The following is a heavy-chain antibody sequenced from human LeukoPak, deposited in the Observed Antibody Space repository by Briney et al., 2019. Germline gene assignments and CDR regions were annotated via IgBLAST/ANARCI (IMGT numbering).Heavy chain of an antibody. CDR1: GGSISSYY. CDR3: ARDGLWSSHFDY. D-gene: IGHD5-18*01. Sequence: KASETLSLTCTVSGGSISSYYWSWIRQPPGKGLEWIGSIYHSGSTYYNPSLKSRVTISVDTSKNQFSLKLSSVTAADTAVYYCARDGLWSSHFDYWGQGTLVTVSS. CDR2: IYHSGST. V-gene: IGHV4-59*12. J-gene: IGHJ4*02.